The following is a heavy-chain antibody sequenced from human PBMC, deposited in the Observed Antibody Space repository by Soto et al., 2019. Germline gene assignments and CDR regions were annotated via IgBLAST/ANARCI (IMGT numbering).Heavy chain of an antibody. CDR1: GGSISSSSYY. Sequence: KPSETLSLTCTVSGGSISSSSYYWGWIRQPPGKGLEWIGSIYYSGSTYYNPSLKSRVTISVDTSKNQFSPKLSSVTAADTAVYYCARGGVRSGYYYYYYGMDVWGQGTTVTVSS. J-gene: IGHJ6*02. CDR2: IYYSGST. D-gene: IGHD6-19*01. V-gene: IGHV4-39*01. CDR3: ARGGVRSGYYYYYYGMDV.